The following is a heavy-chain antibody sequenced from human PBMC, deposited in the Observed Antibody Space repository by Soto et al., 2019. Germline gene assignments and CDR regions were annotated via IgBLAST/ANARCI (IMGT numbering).Heavy chain of an antibody. CDR3: ARSMYSTSAQLYYGMDV. Sequence: SETLSLTCAVSGYSIRSGYFWGWIRQPPGKGLEWIGSMYHSGITYYNLSLKSRVTISVDTSKNQLSLKLSSATAADAAVYYCARSMYSTSAQLYYGMDVWGQGTTVTVSS. V-gene: IGHV4-38-2*01. CDR1: GYSIRSGYF. J-gene: IGHJ6*02. CDR2: MYHSGIT. D-gene: IGHD6-6*01.